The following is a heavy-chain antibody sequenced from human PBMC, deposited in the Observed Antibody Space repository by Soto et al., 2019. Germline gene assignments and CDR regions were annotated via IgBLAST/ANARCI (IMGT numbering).Heavy chain of an antibody. CDR3: ARGDYDILTGYQAFDY. CDR1: GYTFTGYY. J-gene: IGHJ4*02. D-gene: IGHD3-9*01. CDR2: INPNSGGT. Sequence: ASVKVSCKASGYTFTGYYMHWVRQAPGQGLEWMGWINPNSGGTNYAQKFQGWVTMTRDTSISTAYMELSRLRSDDTAVYYCARGDYDILTGYQAFDYWGQGTLVTVSS. V-gene: IGHV1-2*04.